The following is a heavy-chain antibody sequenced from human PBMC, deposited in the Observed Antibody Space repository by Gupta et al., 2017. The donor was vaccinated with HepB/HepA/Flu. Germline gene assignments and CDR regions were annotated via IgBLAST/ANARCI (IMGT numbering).Heavy chain of an antibody. CDR3: ARVSGVWFDP. D-gene: IGHD3-3*01. Sequence: GYIYPSGNTYYNPSLNTRVTISVDRAKNHFTLNLTSVTAADTAIYYCARVSGVWFDPLGQGALVTVSS. CDR2: IYPSGNT. J-gene: IGHJ5*02. V-gene: IGHV4-30-2*01.